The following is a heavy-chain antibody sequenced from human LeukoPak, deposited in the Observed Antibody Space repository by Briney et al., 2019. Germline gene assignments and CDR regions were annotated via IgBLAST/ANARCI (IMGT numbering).Heavy chain of an antibody. CDR2: ISYDGVIQ. CDR1: GFNFSSYA. J-gene: IGHJ4*02. V-gene: IGHV3-30*18. D-gene: IGHD3-10*01. CDR3: AKDSEITELLWFGGSLDY. Sequence: GGSLRLSCAASGFNFSSYAMHWVRQAPGKGLEWVTVISYDGVIQYYAASVRGRFTISRDNSENTLYLQMNSLRSEDTAVYYCAKDSEITELLWFGGSLDYWGQGILVTVSS.